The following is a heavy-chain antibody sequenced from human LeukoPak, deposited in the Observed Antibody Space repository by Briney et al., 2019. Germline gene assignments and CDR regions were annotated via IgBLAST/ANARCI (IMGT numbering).Heavy chain of an antibody. CDR2: ISGSSSYT. CDR1: GFTFSDYY. J-gene: IGHJ4*02. Sequence: PGGSLRLSCAASGFTFSDYYMSWIRQAPGKGLEWVSYISGSSSYTNYADSVKGRFTISRDNARNSLYLQMNSLRAEDTAVYYCARDLGRYSGYDSFDYWGQGTLVTVSS. V-gene: IGHV3-11*06. CDR3: ARDLGRYSGYDSFDY. D-gene: IGHD5-12*01.